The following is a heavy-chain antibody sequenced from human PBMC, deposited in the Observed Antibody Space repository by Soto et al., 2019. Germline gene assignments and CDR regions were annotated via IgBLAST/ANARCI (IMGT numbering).Heavy chain of an antibody. CDR1: GFTFSSYA. Sequence: QVQLVESGGGVVQPGRSLRLSCAASGFTFSSYAMHWVHQAPGKGLEWVAVISYDGSNKYYADSVKGRFTISRDNSKNTLYLQMNSLRAEDTAVYYCARDPHYYGSGSYLDYWGQGTLVTVSS. CDR2: ISYDGSNK. D-gene: IGHD3-10*01. J-gene: IGHJ4*02. CDR3: ARDPHYYGSGSYLDY. V-gene: IGHV3-30-3*01.